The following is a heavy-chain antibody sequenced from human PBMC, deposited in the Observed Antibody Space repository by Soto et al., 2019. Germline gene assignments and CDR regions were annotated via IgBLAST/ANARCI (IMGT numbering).Heavy chain of an antibody. CDR2: IRSRAYGGTT. D-gene: IGHD3-3*02. Sequence: EVQLVESGGGLVQPGRSLRLSCTGSGFTLGAYAMSWVRQAPGKGLEWVGSIRSRAYGGTTEYAASVKGRFTISRDASKSSAYLEMNSLKTADPAGYYCTGYRLAPDLSDCDYWGQGSPVTVSS. CDR1: GFTLGAYA. CDR3: TGYRLAPDLSDCDY. V-gene: IGHV3-49*04. J-gene: IGHJ4*02.